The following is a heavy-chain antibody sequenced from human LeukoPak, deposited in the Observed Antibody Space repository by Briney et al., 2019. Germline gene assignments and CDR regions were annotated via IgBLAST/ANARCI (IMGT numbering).Heavy chain of an antibody. CDR2: MDYSWIT. V-gene: IGHV4-39*01. J-gene: IGHJ4*02. D-gene: IGHD1-20*01. CDR1: GGSISRNSYY. Sequence: SETLSLTCSVSGGSISRNSYYWGWIRQPPGKGLEWIGNMDYSWITYYNPSLKSRVAISVDTSMNEFSLKLSSVTAADTAVYYCVRRILGTTSDSFDYWGQGTLVTVSS. CDR3: VRRILGTTSDSFDY.